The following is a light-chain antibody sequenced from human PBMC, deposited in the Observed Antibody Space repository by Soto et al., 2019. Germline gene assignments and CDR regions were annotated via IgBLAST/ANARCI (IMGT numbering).Light chain of an antibody. V-gene: IGLV1-44*01. Sequence: QSVLTQPPSASATPGQRVTISCSGSSSNIGSNTVNWYQHLPGTAPKLLIYSNNQRPSGVPDRFSGSKSGTSASLAISVLQSEDEADYYCAAWDDSLNGPVFGGGTKVTVL. CDR2: SNN. J-gene: IGLJ3*02. CDR3: AAWDDSLNGPV. CDR1: SSNIGSNT.